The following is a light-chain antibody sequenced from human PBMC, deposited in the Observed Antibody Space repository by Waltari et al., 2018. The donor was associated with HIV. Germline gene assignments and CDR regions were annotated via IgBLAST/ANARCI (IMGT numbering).Light chain of an antibody. CDR2: VKN. V-gene: IGLV1-44*01. CDR3: ASWDDSLNGPV. J-gene: IGLJ2*01. Sequence: QSVLTQPPSASGTPEQRVPISCSGSTSNIGRNTVSWFQQFPGTAPKVLLYVKNQRPSGLPDRFSGSKSGTSASLAISGLQSEDEADYYCASWDDSLNGPVFGGGTKLTVV. CDR1: TSNIGRNT.